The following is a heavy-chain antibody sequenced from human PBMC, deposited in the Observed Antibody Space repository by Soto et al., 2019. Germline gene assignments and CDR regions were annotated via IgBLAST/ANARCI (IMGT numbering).Heavy chain of an antibody. CDR3: ARGGVLWFGDPESFDP. CDR2: IYYSGST. V-gene: IGHV4-31*03. CDR1: GGSISSGGYY. D-gene: IGHD3-10*01. Sequence: PSETLSLTCTVSGGSISSGGYYWSWIRQHPGKGLEWIGYIYYSGSTYYNPSLKSRVTISVDTSKNQFSLKLSSVTAADTAVYYCARGGVLWFGDPESFDPWGQGTLVTVSS. J-gene: IGHJ5*02.